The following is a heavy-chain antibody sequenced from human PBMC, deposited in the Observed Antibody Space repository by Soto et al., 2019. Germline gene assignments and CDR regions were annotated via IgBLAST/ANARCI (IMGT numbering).Heavy chain of an antibody. CDR2: ISSSSSYT. Sequence: PGGSLRLSCAASGFTFSDYYMSWIRQAPGKGLEWVSYISSSSSYTNYADSVKGRFTISRDNAKNSLYLQMNSLRAEDTAVYYCARVGDVLRYFDWFPGSDAFDIWGQGTMVTVSS. CDR3: ARVGDVLRYFDWFPGSDAFDI. D-gene: IGHD3-9*01. CDR1: GFTFSDYY. J-gene: IGHJ3*02. V-gene: IGHV3-11*05.